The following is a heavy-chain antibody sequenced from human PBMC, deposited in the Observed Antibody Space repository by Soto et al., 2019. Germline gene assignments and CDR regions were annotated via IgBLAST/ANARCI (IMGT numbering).Heavy chain of an antibody. D-gene: IGHD5-12*01. V-gene: IGHV1-69*02. J-gene: IGHJ3*02. CDR3: ARALRSGYGDAFDI. CDR1: GGTFSSYT. CDR2: IIPILGIA. Sequence: GASVKVSCKASGGTFSSYTISWVRQAPGQGLEWMGRIIPILGIANYAQKFQGRVTITADKSTSTAYMELSSLRSEDTAVYYCARALRSGYGDAFDIWGQGTMVPVSS.